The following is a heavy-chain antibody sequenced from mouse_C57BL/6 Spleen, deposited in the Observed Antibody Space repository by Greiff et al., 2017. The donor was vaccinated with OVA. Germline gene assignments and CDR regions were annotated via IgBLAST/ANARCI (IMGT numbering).Heavy chain of an antibody. CDR1: GFTFSSYA. J-gene: IGHJ2*01. CDR3: ARRDYGSPYFDY. V-gene: IGHV5-4*03. D-gene: IGHD1-1*01. Sequence: EVKLMESGGGLVKPGGSLKLSCAASGFTFSSYAMSWVRQTPEKRLEWVATISDGGSYTYYPDNVKGRFTISRDNAKNNLYLQMSHLKSEDTAMYYCARRDYGSPYFDYWGQGTTLTVSS. CDR2: ISDGGSYT.